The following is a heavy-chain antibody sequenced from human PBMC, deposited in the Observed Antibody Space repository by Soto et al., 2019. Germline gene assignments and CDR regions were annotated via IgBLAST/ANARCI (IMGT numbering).Heavy chain of an antibody. Sequence: PGRSLRLSCAASGFTFSSYEMNWVRQAPGKGLEWVSYISSSGSTIYYADSVKGRFTISRDNSKNTLYLQMNSLRAEDTAVYYCAKAYYYGSGSYSHYYYYGMDVWGQGTTVTVSS. V-gene: IGHV3-48*03. CDR3: AKAYYYGSGSYSHYYYYGMDV. D-gene: IGHD3-10*01. CDR2: ISSSGSTI. J-gene: IGHJ6*02. CDR1: GFTFSSYE.